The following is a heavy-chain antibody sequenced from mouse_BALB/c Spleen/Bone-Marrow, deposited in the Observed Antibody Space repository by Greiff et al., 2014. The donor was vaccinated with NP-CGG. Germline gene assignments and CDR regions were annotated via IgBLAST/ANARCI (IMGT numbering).Heavy chain of an antibody. V-gene: IGHV1-14*01. D-gene: IGHD1-1*01. CDR1: GYTFTNYV. Sequence: EVQLQQSGPELVKPGASVKMSCKASGYTFTNYVIHWVKQKPGQGLEWIGYINPYNDGTKYNDKFKGKATLTSDKSSSTAYMEFSSLTSGDSAVYYCARGGYYGTSLYWYFDVGGAGTTVTVSS. J-gene: IGHJ1*01. CDR2: INPYNDGT. CDR3: ARGGYYGTSLYWYFDV.